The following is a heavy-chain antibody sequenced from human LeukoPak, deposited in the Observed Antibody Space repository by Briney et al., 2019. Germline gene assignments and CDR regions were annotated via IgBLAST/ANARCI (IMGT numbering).Heavy chain of an antibody. J-gene: IGHJ6*02. CDR1: GGSFTGYY. CDR2: INHSGST. D-gene: IGHD4-11*01. V-gene: IGHV4-34*01. CDR3: ARSQLQLDYYGMDV. Sequence: SETLSLTCAVYGGSFTGYYWSWIRQPPGAGLEWIGGINHSGSTNYNPSLKSRVTISVDTSKNQFSLKLSSMTAADTAVYYCARSQLQLDYYGMDVWGQGTTVTVSS.